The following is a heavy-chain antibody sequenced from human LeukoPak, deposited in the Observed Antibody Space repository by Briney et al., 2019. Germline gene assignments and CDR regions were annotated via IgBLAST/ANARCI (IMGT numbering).Heavy chain of an antibody. CDR2: IYTSGST. V-gene: IGHV4-4*07. CDR1: GGSISSYC. J-gene: IGHJ3*02. CDR3: ARGRRITMVRGVSRVNPFDI. Sequence: SETLSLTCTVSGGSISSYCWSWIRQPAGKGLEWIGRIYTSGSTNYNPSLKSRVTMSVDTSKNQFSLKLSSVTAADTAVYYCARGRRITMVRGVSRVNPFDIWGQGTMVTVSS. D-gene: IGHD3-10*01.